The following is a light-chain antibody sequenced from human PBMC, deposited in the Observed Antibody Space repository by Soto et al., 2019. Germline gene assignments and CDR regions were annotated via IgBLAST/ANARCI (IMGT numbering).Light chain of an antibody. J-gene: IGLJ3*02. Sequence: QSALTQPPSVSGSPGQSVTISCTGTSSDVGSYNRVSWYQQPPGTAPKLMIYEVTNRPSGVPDRFSGSKSGNTASLTISGLQAEDEADYYCSSYTSRSTRVFGGGTKLTVL. V-gene: IGLV2-18*02. CDR1: SSDVGSYNR. CDR2: EVT. CDR3: SSYTSRSTRV.